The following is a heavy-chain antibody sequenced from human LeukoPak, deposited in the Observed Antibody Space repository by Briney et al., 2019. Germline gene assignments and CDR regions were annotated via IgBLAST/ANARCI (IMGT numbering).Heavy chain of an antibody. D-gene: IGHD6-19*01. Sequence: GGSLRLSCAASGFTFSSYEMNWVRQAPGKGLGWVSYISSSGTTIYYADSVKGRFTISRDNAKNSLYLQMNSLRAEDTAVYYCARERIAVADFDPWGQGTLVTVSS. J-gene: IGHJ5*02. CDR1: GFTFSSYE. CDR3: ARERIAVADFDP. V-gene: IGHV3-48*03. CDR2: ISSSGTTI.